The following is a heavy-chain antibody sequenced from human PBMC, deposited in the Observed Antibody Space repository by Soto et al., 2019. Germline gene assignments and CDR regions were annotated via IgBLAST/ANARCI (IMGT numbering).Heavy chain of an antibody. CDR2: INHSGST. J-gene: IGHJ6*02. CDR3: ARSRFVYSGYDHYYYYGMDV. V-gene: IGHV4-34*01. CDR1: GGSFSGYY. D-gene: IGHD5-12*01. Sequence: SETLSLTCAFYGGSFSGYYWSWIRQPPGKGLEWIGEINHSGSTNYNPSLKSRVTISVDTSKNQFSLKLSSVTAADTAVYYCARSRFVYSGYDHYYYYGMDVWGQGTTVTVSS.